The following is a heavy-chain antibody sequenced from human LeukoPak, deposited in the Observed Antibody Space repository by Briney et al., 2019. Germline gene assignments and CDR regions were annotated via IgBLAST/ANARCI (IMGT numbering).Heavy chain of an antibody. CDR1: GYTFTGYY. CDR3: AKVGKSYYGSGSYHSAEYFQH. V-gene: IGHV1-2*02. D-gene: IGHD3-10*01. CDR2: INPNSGGT. Sequence: ASVKVSCKASGYTFTGYYMHWVRQAPGQGLEWMGWINPNSGGTNYAQKFQGRVTMTRDTSISTAYMELSRLRSDDTAVYYCAKVGKSYYGSGSYHSAEYFQHWGQGTLVTVSS. J-gene: IGHJ1*01.